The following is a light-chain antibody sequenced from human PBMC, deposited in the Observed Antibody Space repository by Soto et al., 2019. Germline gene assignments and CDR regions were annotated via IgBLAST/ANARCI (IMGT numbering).Light chain of an antibody. CDR2: DTS. CDR3: QQYGSAQFT. J-gene: IGKJ3*01. CDR1: QSVNNNY. Sequence: EIVLMQSPGTLSLSPGEGTTLSCRASQSVNNNYLAWYQQRPGQAPTALIFDTSRRATGVPDRCSGSGSWRDITLRISRVAPDDFAFYYCQQYGSAQFTFSPGTKVIIK. V-gene: IGKV3-20*01.